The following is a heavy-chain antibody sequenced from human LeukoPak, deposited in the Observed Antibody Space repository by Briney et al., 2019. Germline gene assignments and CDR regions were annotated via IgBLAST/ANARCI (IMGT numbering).Heavy chain of an antibody. CDR3: ARHGAMAAAGTTPDY. J-gene: IGHJ4*02. CDR2: RST. CDR1: GGSISSGGYY. V-gene: IGHV4-39*01. D-gene: IGHD6-13*01. Sequence: PSETLSLTCTVSGGSISSGGYYWSWIRQPPGKGLEWIGSRSTYHNPSLESRVTISVDTSENQFSLKLNSVTAADTAVYYCARHGAMAAAGTTPDYWGQGTLVTVSS.